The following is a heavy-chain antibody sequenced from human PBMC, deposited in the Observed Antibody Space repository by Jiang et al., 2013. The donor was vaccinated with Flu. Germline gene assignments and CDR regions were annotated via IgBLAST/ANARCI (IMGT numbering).Heavy chain of an antibody. CDR3: ARGGLSRYFDL. V-gene: IGHV4-34*01. CDR1: GGSFSGYY. J-gene: IGHJ2*01. CDR2: INHSGST. Sequence: LLKPSETLSLTCAVYGGSFSGYYWSWIRQSPGKGLEWIGEINHSGSTNYNASLKSRVTISVDTSKNQFSLNLGSVTAADTSVYYCARGGLSRYFDLWGPGTLVTVSS.